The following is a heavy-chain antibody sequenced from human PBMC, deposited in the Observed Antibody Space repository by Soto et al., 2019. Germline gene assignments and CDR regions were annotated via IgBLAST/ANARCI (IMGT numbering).Heavy chain of an antibody. CDR2: ISGSGGST. V-gene: IGHV3-23*01. CDR1: GFTFSSYA. J-gene: IGHJ3*02. Sequence: GGSLRLSCAASGFTFSSYAMSWVRQAPGKGLEWVSAISGSGGSTYYADSVKGRFTISRDNSKNTLYLQMNSLRAEDTAVYYCAKDEGYSNYRGVWNPRGRGAFDIWGQGTMVTVSS. CDR3: AKDEGYSNYRGVWNPRGRGAFDI. D-gene: IGHD4-4*01.